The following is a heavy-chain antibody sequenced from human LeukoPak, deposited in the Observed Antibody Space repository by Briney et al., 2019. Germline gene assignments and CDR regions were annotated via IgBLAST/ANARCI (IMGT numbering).Heavy chain of an antibody. Sequence: GGSLRLSCAASGFTFSSYSMNWVRQAPGKGLEWVSSISSSSSYIYYADSVKGRFTISRDNAKNSLYLQMNSLRAEDTAVYYCAMTSPYCGGDCPFDYWGQGTLVTVSS. CDR3: AMTSPYCGGDCPFDY. D-gene: IGHD2-21*02. V-gene: IGHV3-21*01. CDR1: GFTFSSYS. J-gene: IGHJ4*02. CDR2: ISSSSSYI.